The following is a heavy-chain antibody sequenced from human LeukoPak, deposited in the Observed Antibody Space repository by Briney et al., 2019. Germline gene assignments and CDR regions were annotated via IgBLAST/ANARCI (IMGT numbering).Heavy chain of an antibody. Sequence: VKVSCKASGGTFSSYAISWVRQTPGQGLEWMGGIIPIFGTANYAQKFQGRVTITADESTSTAYMELSSLRSEDTAVYYCARVGGDRGLYYYYGMDVWGQGSTVTVSS. J-gene: IGHJ6*02. V-gene: IGHV1-69*13. CDR2: IIPIFGTA. D-gene: IGHD2-21*01. CDR1: GGTFSSYA. CDR3: ARVGGDRGLYYYYGMDV.